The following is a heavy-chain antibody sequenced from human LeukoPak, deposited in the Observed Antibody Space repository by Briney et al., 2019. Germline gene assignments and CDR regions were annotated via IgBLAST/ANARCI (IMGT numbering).Heavy chain of an antibody. J-gene: IGHJ4*02. V-gene: IGHV4-38-2*02. CDR3: ARTNYDYYFDY. CDR2: IYHSGST. D-gene: IGHD3-16*01. CDR1: GYSISHDYY. Sequence: SETLSLTCTVSGYSISHDYYWGWIRQPPGKGLEWIGSIYHSGSTYYNASLKSRVTISVDTSKNQFSLKLSSVTAADTAVYYCARTNYDYYFDYWGQGTLVTVSS.